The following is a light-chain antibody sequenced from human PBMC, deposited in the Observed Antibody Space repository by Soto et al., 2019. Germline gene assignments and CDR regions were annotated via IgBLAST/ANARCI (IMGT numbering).Light chain of an antibody. Sequence: DIRMTQSPSSLSASVGDRVTITCRASQSISSYLNWYQQKPGKAPKLLIYAASSLQSGVPSRFSGSGSGTDFTLTISSLQPEDIATYYCQQSYSTLLFTFGPGTKVDIK. CDR1: QSISSY. CDR3: QQSYSTLLFT. CDR2: AAS. J-gene: IGKJ3*01. V-gene: IGKV1-39*01.